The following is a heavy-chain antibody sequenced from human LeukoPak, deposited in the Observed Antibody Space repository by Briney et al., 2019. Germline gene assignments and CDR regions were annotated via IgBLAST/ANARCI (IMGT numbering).Heavy chain of an antibody. CDR1: GFTFSTYW. D-gene: IGHD7-27*01. CDR3: GRGSGVADF. Sequence: GGSLRLSCAASGFTFSTYWMHWVRQAPGKGLVWVSRINSDGTTTNYADSVKGRFSISRDNAKNTLYLQMTSLRVDDTAGYCCGRGSGVADFWGQGALVTVSS. CDR2: INSDGTTT. V-gene: IGHV3-74*01. J-gene: IGHJ4*02.